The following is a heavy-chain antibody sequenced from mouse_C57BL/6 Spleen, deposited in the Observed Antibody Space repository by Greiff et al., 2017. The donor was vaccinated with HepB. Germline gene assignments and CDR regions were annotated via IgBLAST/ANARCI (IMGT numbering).Heavy chain of an antibody. D-gene: IGHD1-1*01. J-gene: IGHJ4*01. CDR2: IAPSDSYT. Sequence: QVQLQQPGAELLKPGASVKLSCKASGYTFTSYWMQWVKQRPGQGLEWIGEIAPSDSYTNYNQKFKGKATLTVDTSSSKAYMQLSSLTSEDSAVYYGARYGPDYYGSSSYAMDYWGQGTSVTVSS. CDR3: ARYGPDYYGSSSYAMDY. CDR1: GYTFTSYW. V-gene: IGHV1-50*01.